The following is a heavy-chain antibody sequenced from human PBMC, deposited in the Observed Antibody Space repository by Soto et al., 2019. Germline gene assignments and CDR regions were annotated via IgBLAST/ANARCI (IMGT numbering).Heavy chain of an antibody. J-gene: IGHJ4*02. CDR1: GFIFSMYW. D-gene: IGHD3-10*01. Sequence: GGSLRLSCETSGFIFSMYWMHWVRQVPGKGPQWVARITDDGSTTYYAASVEGRFTISRDNAKNALYLQMTSLRADDTAVYYCTRGPRPTSIGTGALWGQGTPVTFSS. CDR2: ITDDGSTT. V-gene: IGHV3-74*01. CDR3: TRGPRPTSIGTGAL.